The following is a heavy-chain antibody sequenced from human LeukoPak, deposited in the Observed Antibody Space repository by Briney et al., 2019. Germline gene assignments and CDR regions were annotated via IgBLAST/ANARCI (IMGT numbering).Heavy chain of an antibody. V-gene: IGHV3-33*01. CDR1: GFTFSTYG. Sequence: PGGSLRLSCAASGFTFSTYGMHWVRQAPGKGLEWVAVIWFDGSKKYYADSVKGRFTISRDNSMNTLFLQMNGLRVEDTAVYYCARDYGGHSDLDYWGQGTLVSVSS. CDR3: ARDYGGHSDLDY. CDR2: IWFDGSKK. D-gene: IGHD4-23*01. J-gene: IGHJ4*02.